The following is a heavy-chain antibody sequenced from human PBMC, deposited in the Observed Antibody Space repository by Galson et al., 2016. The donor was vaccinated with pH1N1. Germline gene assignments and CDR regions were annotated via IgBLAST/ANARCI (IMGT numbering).Heavy chain of an antibody. CDR3: ARRVYDFGVSFDH. Sequence: PALVKPTQTLRLTCSLSGFSLTSSGMCVGWIRQFPGKAPEWLALIHWDDDKCYNLSFKNRLTLTRDNSRNEVVLTMTNMEPLDSGTYYCARRVYDFGVSFDHWGQGILVTVSS. J-gene: IGHJ4*02. V-gene: IGHV2-5*02. CDR1: GFSLTSSGMC. D-gene: IGHD3-10*01. CDR2: IHWDDDK.